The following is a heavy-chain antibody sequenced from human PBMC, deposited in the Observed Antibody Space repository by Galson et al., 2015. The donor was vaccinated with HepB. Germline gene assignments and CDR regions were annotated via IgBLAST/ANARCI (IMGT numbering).Heavy chain of an antibody. V-gene: IGHV3-30-3*01. CDR3: ARGGSGSYSGFDY. Sequence: SLRLSCAASGFTFSSYAMHWVRQAPGRGLEWVAVISYDGSNKYYADSVKGRFTISRDNSKNTLYLQMNSLRAEDTAVYYCARGGSGSYSGFDYWGQGTLVTVSS. J-gene: IGHJ4*02. CDR1: GFTFSSYA. D-gene: IGHD3-10*01. CDR2: ISYDGSNK.